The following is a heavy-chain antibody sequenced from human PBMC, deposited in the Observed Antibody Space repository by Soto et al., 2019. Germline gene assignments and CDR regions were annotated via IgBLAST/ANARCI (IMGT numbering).Heavy chain of an antibody. CDR3: ARAPIAAPGTDR. V-gene: IGHV4-31*03. D-gene: IGHD6-13*01. CDR2: IYYSGST. Sequence: QVQLQESGPGLVKPSQTLSLTCTVSGGSISSGGYYWSWIRQHPGKGLEWIGYIYYSGSTYYNPSLKSRVTLSVDTSKDQFTLKLTSVTAADTAVYYCARAPIAAPGTDRWGQGTLVTVSS. CDR1: GGSISSGGYY. J-gene: IGHJ4*02.